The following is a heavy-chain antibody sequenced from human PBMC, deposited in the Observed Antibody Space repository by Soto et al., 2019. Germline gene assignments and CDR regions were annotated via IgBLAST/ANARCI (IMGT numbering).Heavy chain of an antibody. D-gene: IGHD7-27*01. Sequence: QVQLVESGGGVVQPGRSLRLSCAASGFTVSSYGMHWVRQAPGKGLEWVAVISYDGSNKYYADSVKGRFTISRDNCKNPVYLQKSSLRAEDTAVYYCVKDGTGGTFDCWGQGTLVTVSS. J-gene: IGHJ4*02. CDR2: ISYDGSNK. CDR1: GFTVSSYG. CDR3: VKDGTGGTFDC. V-gene: IGHV3-30*18.